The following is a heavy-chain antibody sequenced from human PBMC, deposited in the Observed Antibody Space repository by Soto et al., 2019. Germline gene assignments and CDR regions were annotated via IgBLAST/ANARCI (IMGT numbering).Heavy chain of an antibody. CDR3: ARGSIVVVPADPFDY. D-gene: IGHD2-2*01. CDR1: GFTFSSYA. J-gene: IGHJ4*02. Sequence: QVQLVESGGGVVQPGRSLRLSCAASGFTFSSYAMHWVRQAPGKGLEWVAVISYDGSNKYYADSVKGRFTISRDNSKSTLYLQMNSLRAEDTAVYYCARGSIVVVPADPFDYWGQGTLVTVSS. CDR2: ISYDGSNK. V-gene: IGHV3-30-3*01.